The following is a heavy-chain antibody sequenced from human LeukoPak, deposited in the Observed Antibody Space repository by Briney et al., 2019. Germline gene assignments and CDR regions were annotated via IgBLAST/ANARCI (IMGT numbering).Heavy chain of an antibody. CDR1: GGSISSYY. CDR3: ARRWAGLFDH. Sequence: SETLSLTCTVPGGSISSYYWSWIRQPPGKGLEWIGYIYTSGSTNYTPSLKSRVTISVDTSKNQFYLKLSSVTAADTAVYSCARRWAGLFDHWGQGTLVTVSS. CDR2: IYTSGST. D-gene: IGHD5-24*01. V-gene: IGHV4-4*09. J-gene: IGHJ5*02.